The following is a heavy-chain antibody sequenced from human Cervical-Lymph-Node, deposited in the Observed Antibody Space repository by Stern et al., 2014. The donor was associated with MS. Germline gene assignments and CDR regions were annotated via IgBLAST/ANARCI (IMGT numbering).Heavy chain of an antibody. D-gene: IGHD3-3*01. CDR3: AKGGSIYYYGLDV. Sequence: EVQLVESGGGLVQPGGSLRLSCAASGFSFGNYAMTWVRQAPGQGLECVSSISGSGGSTHYAESVKGRVTISRDNSKNTLYLQMNGLRAEDTAMYYCAKGGSIYYYGLDVWGQGTTVTVSS. V-gene: IGHV3-23*04. CDR2: ISGSGGST. J-gene: IGHJ6*02. CDR1: GFSFGNYA.